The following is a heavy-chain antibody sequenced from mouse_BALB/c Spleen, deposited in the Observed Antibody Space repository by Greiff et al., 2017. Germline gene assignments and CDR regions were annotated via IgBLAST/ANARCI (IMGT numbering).Heavy chain of an antibody. CDR2: IRNKANGYTT. V-gene: IGHV7-3*02. Sequence: EVKLMESGGGLVQPGGSLSLSCATSGFTFTDYYMSWVRQPPGKALEWLGFIRNKANGYTTEYSASVKGRFTISRDISQSILYLQMDTLRAEDSAKYYCARDYYGSSDYWDCDVWGAGTTVTVAS. CDR3: ARDYYGSSDYWDCDV. J-gene: IGHJ1*01. CDR1: GFTFTDYY. D-gene: IGHD1-1*01.